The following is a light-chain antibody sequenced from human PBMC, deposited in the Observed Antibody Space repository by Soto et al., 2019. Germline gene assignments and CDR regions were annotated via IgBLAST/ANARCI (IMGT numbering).Light chain of an antibody. V-gene: IGKV3-20*01. CDR1: QNVKSY. Sequence: EIVLTQSPGTLSLSPGARVTLSCRASQNVKSYLAWYQQKPGQAPRLLIYGASSRATGIPDGFSGSGFGAAFSLTITRLEPEDFALYYCQQYVTSRTFGQGTKVEF. CDR3: QQYVTSRT. CDR2: GAS. J-gene: IGKJ1*01.